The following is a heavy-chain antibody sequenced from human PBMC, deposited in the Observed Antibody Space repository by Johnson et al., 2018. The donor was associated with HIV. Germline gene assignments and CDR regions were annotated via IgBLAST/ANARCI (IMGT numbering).Heavy chain of an antibody. J-gene: IGHJ3*02. Sequence: VQLVESGGGLVQPGGSLRLSCAASGFTVSTNYMSWVRQAPGKGLEWVGRIKSKTDGGTTDYAAPVKGRCTISRDNAKNSRYLQMNSRRAEDTAVYYCAKVGTGYSSSSVGAFDIWGQGTVVTVSS. CDR1: GFTVSTNY. V-gene: IGHV3-15*01. CDR3: AKVGTGYSSSSVGAFDI. CDR2: IKSKTDGGTT. D-gene: IGHD6-13*01.